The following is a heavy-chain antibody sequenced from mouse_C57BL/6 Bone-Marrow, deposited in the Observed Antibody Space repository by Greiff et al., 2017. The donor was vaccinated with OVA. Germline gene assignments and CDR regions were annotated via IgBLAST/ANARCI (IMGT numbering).Heavy chain of an antibody. J-gene: IGHJ4*01. CDR1: GFSLTSYA. Sequence: VMLVESGPGLVAPSQSLSITCTVSGFSLTSYAISWVRQPPGKGLEWLGVIWTGGGTTYNSALKSRLSISKDNSKSQVFLKMTSLQTDDTARYDCAGAYYYGPQLRAMASGDQGPSITVSS. D-gene: IGHD1-1*01. CDR3: AGAYYYGPQLRAMAS. CDR2: IWTGGGT. V-gene: IGHV2-9-1*01.